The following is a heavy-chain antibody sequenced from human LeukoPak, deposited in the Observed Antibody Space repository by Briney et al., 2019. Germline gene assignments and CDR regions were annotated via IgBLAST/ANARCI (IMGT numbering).Heavy chain of an antibody. V-gene: IGHV3-23*01. D-gene: IGHD5-24*01. Sequence: GGSLRLACAASGFTFSIYAMAWGRQAPGKGLEWGSSISGSGTSTYYADSVKGRFTISRDNSKNPLYLQMISLRAEDTAIYYCAKDPGAGVAPTKLDYWGQGTLVTVSS. CDR3: AKDPGAGVAPTKLDY. CDR2: ISGSGTST. J-gene: IGHJ4*02. CDR1: GFTFSIYA.